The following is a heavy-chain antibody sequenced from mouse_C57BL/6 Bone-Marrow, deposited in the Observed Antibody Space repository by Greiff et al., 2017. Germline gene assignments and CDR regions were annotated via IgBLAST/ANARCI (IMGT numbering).Heavy chain of an antibody. CDR1: GYTFTGYW. CDR3: ARGNYVGYYAMDY. Sequence: QVQLQQSGAELMKPGASVKLSCKATGYTFTGYWIEWVKQRPGHGLEWIGEILPGSGCTNYNEKFKGKATFTADTSSNTAYMQLSSLTTEDSAIYYCARGNYVGYYAMDYWGQGTSVTVSA. J-gene: IGHJ4*01. V-gene: IGHV1-9*01. D-gene: IGHD1-1*01. CDR2: ILPGSGCT.